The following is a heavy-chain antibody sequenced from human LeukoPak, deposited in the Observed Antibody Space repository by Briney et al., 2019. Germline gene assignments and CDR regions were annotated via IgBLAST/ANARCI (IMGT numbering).Heavy chain of an antibody. V-gene: IGHV1-46*01. CDR3: AREGVGATGDYFDY. CDR2: INPSGGST. D-gene: IGHD1-26*01. Sequence: ASVKVSCKASEYTFTSYYMHWVRQAPGQGLEGMGIINPSGGSTSYAQKFQGRVNMTRDTSTSTVYMELSSLRSEDTAVYYCAREGVGATGDYFDYWGQGTLVTVSS. CDR1: EYTFTSYY. J-gene: IGHJ4*02.